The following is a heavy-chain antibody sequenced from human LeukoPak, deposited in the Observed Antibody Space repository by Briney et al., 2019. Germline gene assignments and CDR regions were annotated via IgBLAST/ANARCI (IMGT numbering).Heavy chain of an antibody. CDR2: ISGSGGST. V-gene: IGHV3-23*01. D-gene: IGHD1-20*01. Sequence: PGGSLRLSCAASGFTFINYAMSWVRQAPGKGLEWVSAISGSGGSTYYADSVKGRFTISRGNSKNTLYLQMNSLRAEDTAVYYCAKPTGITGTTLPSPFDYWGQGTLVTVSS. CDR3: AKPTGITGTTLPSPFDY. J-gene: IGHJ4*02. CDR1: GFTFINYA.